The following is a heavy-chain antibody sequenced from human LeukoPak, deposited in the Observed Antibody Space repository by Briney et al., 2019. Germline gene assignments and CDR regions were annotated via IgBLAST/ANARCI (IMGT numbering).Heavy chain of an antibody. Sequence: PSETLSLTCTVSGVSISNYYWSWIRQPPGKGLEWIGYIYYSVSINYNPSLKSRVTISVDTSQNQLSLKLTSVTAAGTAVYYCARGERLGLDYWGQGTLVTVSS. CDR3: ARGERLGLDY. J-gene: IGHJ4*02. CDR1: GVSISNYY. V-gene: IGHV4-59*01. CDR2: IYYSVSI. D-gene: IGHD1-26*01.